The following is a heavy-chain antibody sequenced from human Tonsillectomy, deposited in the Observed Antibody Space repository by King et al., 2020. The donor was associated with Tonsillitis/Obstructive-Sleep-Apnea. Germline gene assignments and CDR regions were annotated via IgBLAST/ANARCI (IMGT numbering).Heavy chain of an antibody. CDR2: IYYSGST. J-gene: IGHJ2*01. D-gene: IGHD3-22*01. CDR3: ARVLLGYYDTSGYYWYFDL. Sequence: QLQESGPGLVKPSETLSLTCTVSAGSISSYYWSWIRQPPGKGLEWIGYIYYSGSTSYNPSLKSRVTISVDTSKNQFSLKLSSVPAADTAVYYCARVLLGYYDTSGYYWYFDLWGRGTLVTVSS. V-gene: IGHV4-59*01. CDR1: AGSISSYY.